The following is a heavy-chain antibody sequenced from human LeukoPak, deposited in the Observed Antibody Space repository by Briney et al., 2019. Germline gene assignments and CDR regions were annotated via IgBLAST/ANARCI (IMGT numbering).Heavy chain of an antibody. V-gene: IGHV3-30*02. CDR1: GFTFSSYG. D-gene: IGHD2-2*01. J-gene: IGHJ4*02. Sequence: GGSLRLSCAASGFTFSSYGMHWVRQAPGKGLEWVAFIRYDGSNKYYADSVKGRFTISRDNSKNTLYLQMNSLRAEDTAVYYCAKTDFPRYCSSTSCHDFDYWGQGTLVTVSS. CDR2: IRYDGSNK. CDR3: AKTDFPRYCSSTSCHDFDY.